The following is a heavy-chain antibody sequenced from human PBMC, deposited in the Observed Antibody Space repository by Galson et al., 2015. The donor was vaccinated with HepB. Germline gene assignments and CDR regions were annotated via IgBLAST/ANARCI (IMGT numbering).Heavy chain of an antibody. CDR1: GFTFSGYW. Sequence: SLRLSCAASGFTFSGYWMYWVRQAPGKGLVFVSRMNSDGTYTDNADSVKGRFTISRDNSKNTLYLQMNSLRGEDTAVYYCVTVGYSGGSWDSDYHAMDVWGQGTTVTVSS. J-gene: IGHJ6*02. CDR2: MNSDGTYT. D-gene: IGHD2-15*01. V-gene: IGHV3-74*01. CDR3: VTVGYSGGSWDSDYHAMDV.